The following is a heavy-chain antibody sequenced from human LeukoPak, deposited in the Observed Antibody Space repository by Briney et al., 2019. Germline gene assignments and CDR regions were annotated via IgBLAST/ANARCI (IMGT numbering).Heavy chain of an antibody. CDR1: GYTFTSYY. CDR2: INPSGGST. Sequence: ASVKVSCKASGYTFTSYYMHWVRQAPGQGPEWMGIINPSGGSTSYAQKFQGRVTMTRDTSTSTVYMELSSLRSEDTAVYYCARRSDGYMGTGYYFDYWGQGTLVTVSS. CDR3: ARRSDGYMGTGYYFDY. D-gene: IGHD5-24*01. J-gene: IGHJ4*02. V-gene: IGHV1-46*01.